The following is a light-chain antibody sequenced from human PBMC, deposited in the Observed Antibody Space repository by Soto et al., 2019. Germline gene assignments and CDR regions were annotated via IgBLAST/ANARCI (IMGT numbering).Light chain of an antibody. CDR2: DVN. CDR1: SIDVGGYDY. CDR3: CSYAGSYSYV. J-gene: IGLJ1*01. Sequence: QSALTQPRSVSGSPGQSVTISCTGTSIDVGGYDYVAWYQQHPGKAPKLMIYDVNKRPSGVPDRFSGSKSGNTASLTISGLQDEDEADYYCCSYAGSYSYVFGSGTKVTVL. V-gene: IGLV2-11*01.